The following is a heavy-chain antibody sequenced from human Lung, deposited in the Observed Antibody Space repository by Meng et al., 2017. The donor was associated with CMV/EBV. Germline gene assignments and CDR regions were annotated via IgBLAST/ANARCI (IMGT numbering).Heavy chain of an antibody. CDR2: IYHSGST. J-gene: IGHJ5*02. V-gene: IGHV4-38-2*02. CDR1: GYSISNGYY. D-gene: IGHD2-2*01. Sequence: SETLSLXCTVSGYSISNGYYWGWIRQPPGKGLDWIGSIYHSGSTYYNPSLKSRVTISVDTSKNQFSLKLSSVTAADTAVYYCARDYRTGCSSTSCYNWFDPWGQGXLVTVSS. CDR3: ARDYRTGCSSTSCYNWFDP.